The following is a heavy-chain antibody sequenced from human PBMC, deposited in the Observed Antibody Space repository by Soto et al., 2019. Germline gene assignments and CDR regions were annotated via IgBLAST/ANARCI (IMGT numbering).Heavy chain of an antibody. D-gene: IGHD6-13*01. CDR3: GRGEGIAASVRAPSYYGRAV. V-gene: IGHV1-69*06. CDR1: GGTFSSSA. Sequence: SVKFSCTASGGTFSSSAISWVRKDPGQGLDWMGGIVPIFGTSNYSEKFHGRFTITADKATSTSDLDLIRLRSEDPAVDYCGRGEGIAASVRAPSYYGRAVWAQGTTVTVPS. J-gene: IGHJ6*02. CDR2: IVPIFGTS.